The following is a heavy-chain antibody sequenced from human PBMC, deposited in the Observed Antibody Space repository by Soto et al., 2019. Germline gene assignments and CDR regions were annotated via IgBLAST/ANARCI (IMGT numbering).Heavy chain of an antibody. D-gene: IGHD2-2*02. CDR2: IYYSGST. CDR1: GVSISSYY. V-gene: IGHV4-59*01. CDR3: ARVVLVPAAIGLNYYYGMDV. J-gene: IGHJ6*02. Sequence: SETLSLTCTVSGVSISSYYWSWIRQPPGKGLEWIGYIYYSGSTNYNPSLKSRVTISVDTSKNQFSLKLSSVTAADTAVYYCARVVLVPAAIGLNYYYGMDVWGQGTTVTVS.